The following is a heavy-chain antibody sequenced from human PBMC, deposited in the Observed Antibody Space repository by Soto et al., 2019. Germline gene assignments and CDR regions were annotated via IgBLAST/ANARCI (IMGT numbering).Heavy chain of an antibody. J-gene: IGHJ5*02. V-gene: IGHV4-4*07. CDR1: GGSINIYY. D-gene: IGHD3-22*01. Sequence: LSLTCTVSGGSINIYYWSWILQAAGRGLEWIGRIYSTATAYYNPSLKSRVTMSVDTYENQISLRLSSVTAADTAVYYCARDDYYDSNNWLDPWGQGTLVTVSS. CDR2: IYSTATA. CDR3: ARDDYYDSNNWLDP.